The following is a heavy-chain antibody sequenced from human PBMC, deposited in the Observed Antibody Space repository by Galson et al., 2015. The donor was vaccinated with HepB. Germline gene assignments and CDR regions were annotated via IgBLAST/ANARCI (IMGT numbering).Heavy chain of an antibody. CDR1: GFSLNTGGVG. J-gene: IGHJ4*02. D-gene: IGHD6-19*01. CDR3: AHRIYSSDGEGFDY. CDR2: FYWNDDK. Sequence: PALVEPTQTLTLTCTFSGFSLNTGGVGVGWIRQPPGKALEWLALFYWNDDKSYSSSLESRLTITKDTSKNQVVLTMTNMDPVDTATYYCAHRIYSSDGEGFDYWGQGTLVTASS. V-gene: IGHV2-5*01.